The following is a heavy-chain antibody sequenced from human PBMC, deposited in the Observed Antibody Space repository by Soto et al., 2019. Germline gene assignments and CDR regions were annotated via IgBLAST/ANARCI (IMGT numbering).Heavy chain of an antibody. D-gene: IGHD3-3*01. V-gene: IGHV3-74*01. CDR1: GFTFSSYW. J-gene: IGHJ6*03. Sequence: GGSLRLSCAASGFTFSSYWMHWVRQAPGKGLVWVSRLNSDGSSTSYADSVKGRFTISRDNAKNTLYLQMNSLRAEDTAVYYCARVSSGAIFGMIINYYYMDVWGKGTTVTVSS. CDR2: LNSDGSST. CDR3: ARVSSGAIFGMIINYYYMDV.